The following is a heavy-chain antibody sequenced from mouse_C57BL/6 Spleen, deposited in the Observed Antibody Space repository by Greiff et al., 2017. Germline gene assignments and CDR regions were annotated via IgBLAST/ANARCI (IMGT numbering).Heavy chain of an antibody. D-gene: IGHD1-1*01. CDR3: AREGGTTVVANFDY. Sequence: DVKLVESGGGLVKPGGSLKLSCAASGFTFSSYAMSWVRQTPEKRLEWVATISDGGSYTYYPANVKGRFTISRDNAKNNLYLQMSHLKSEDTAMYYCAREGGTTVVANFDYWGQGTTLTVSS. CDR1: GFTFSSYA. V-gene: IGHV5-4*01. J-gene: IGHJ2*01. CDR2: ISDGGSYT.